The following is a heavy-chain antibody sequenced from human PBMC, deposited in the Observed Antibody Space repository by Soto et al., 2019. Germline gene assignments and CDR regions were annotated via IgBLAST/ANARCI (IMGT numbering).Heavy chain of an antibody. CDR3: ARGNGIVGGTTYFDY. CDR1: GFSLSDYY. D-gene: IGHD1-26*01. V-gene: IGHV3-11*04. Sequence: GGSLRLSCAASGFSLSDYYMSWIRQAPGKGLEWVSYISSSGNTIHYADSVNGRFTISRDNSKNTVYLQMNSLRGGETAVYYCARGNGIVGGTTYFDYWGQGTLVTVSS. CDR2: ISSSGNTI. J-gene: IGHJ4*02.